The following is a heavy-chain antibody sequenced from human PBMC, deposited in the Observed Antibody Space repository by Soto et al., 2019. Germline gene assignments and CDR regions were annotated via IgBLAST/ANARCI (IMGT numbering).Heavy chain of an antibody. CDR3: ARVIGDVFRGYFDL. V-gene: IGHV1-3*01. CDR2: INAGNGNT. Sequence: GASVKVSCKASGYTFTSYAMHWVRQAPGQRLEWMGWINAGNGNTKYSQKFQGRVTITRDTSASTAYMGLSSLRSEDTAVYYCARVIGDVFRGYFDLWGRGTLVTVSS. D-gene: IGHD3-16*01. J-gene: IGHJ2*01. CDR1: GYTFTSYA.